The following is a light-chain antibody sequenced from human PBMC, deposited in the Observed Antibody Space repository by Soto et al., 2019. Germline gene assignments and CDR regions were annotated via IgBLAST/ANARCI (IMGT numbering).Light chain of an antibody. CDR1: QSINSW. CDR3: QQYNSYSWT. Sequence: DIQMTQSPSTLSASVGDRVTITCRASQSINSWLAWYQQKPGKDPKLLIYKASSLESGVPSRFSGSGSGTEFTLTISSLQPDDFATYYCQQYNSYSWTFGQGTKVEIK. CDR2: KAS. V-gene: IGKV1-5*03. J-gene: IGKJ1*01.